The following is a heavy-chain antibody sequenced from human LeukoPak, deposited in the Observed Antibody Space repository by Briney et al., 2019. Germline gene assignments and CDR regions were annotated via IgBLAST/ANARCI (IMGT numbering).Heavy chain of an antibody. CDR2: INPNSGGT. CDR1: GYTFTDYY. CDR3: AREHDYYYMDV. J-gene: IGHJ6*03. V-gene: IGHV1-2*02. Sequence: ASVKVSCKASGYTFTDYYMHWVRQAPGQGPEWMGWINPNSGGTNYAQKFQGRVTMTRDTSISTAYMELSRLRSDDAAVYYCAREHDYYYMDVWGKGTTVTVSS.